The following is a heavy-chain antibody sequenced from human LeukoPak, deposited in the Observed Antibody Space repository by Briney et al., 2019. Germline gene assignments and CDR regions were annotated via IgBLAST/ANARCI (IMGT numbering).Heavy chain of an antibody. CDR2: FYYSGRA. CDR1: GGSISSYY. Sequence: PLETPCVTCTVSGGSISSYYWSWIRQPPGKGLELIGYFYYSGRANYNPSLKSQVTISVDTSKNQFSLKLTSVTAADTAVYYCAKRDSIGYYNWGPGNLGSVSS. J-gene: IGHJ1*01. D-gene: IGHD3-22*01. V-gene: IGHV4-59*08. CDR3: AKRDSIGYYN.